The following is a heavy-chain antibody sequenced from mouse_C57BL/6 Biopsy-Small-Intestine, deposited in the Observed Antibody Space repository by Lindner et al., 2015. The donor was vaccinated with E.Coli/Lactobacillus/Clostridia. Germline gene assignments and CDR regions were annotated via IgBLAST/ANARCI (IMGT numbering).Heavy chain of an antibody. V-gene: IGHV14-2*01. D-gene: IGHD2-4*01. CDR2: IDPEDGET. Sequence: VQLRRSGARACEARGFSQVVLHSSGFNIKDYFMHWVKQRPEQDLEWIGRIDPEDGETKYAPKFQGKATIKTDTSSNTAYLQLSSLTFEDTAVYYCARGDDYLFTYWGQGTLVTVSA. CDR3: ARGDDYLFTY. CDR1: GFNIKDYF. J-gene: IGHJ3*01.